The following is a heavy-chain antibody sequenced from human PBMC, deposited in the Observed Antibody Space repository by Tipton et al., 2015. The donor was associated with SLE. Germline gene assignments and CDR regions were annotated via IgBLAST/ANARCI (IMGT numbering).Heavy chain of an antibody. J-gene: IGHJ3*02. D-gene: IGHD3-3*01. CDR2: IYYSGST. CDR1: GGSISSHY. V-gene: IGHV4-59*11. CDR3: ARAPRNTIFGVAHDAFDI. Sequence: TLSLTCTVSGGSISSHYWSWIRQPPGKGLEWIGYIYYSGSTNYNPSLKSRVTISVDTSKNQFSLKLSSVTAADTVVYYCARAPRNTIFGVAHDAFDIWGQGTMVTVSS.